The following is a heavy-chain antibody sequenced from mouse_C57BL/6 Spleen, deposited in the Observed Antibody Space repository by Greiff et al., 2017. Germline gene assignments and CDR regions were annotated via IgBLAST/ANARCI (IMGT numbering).Heavy chain of an antibody. Sequence: VQQKESGAELVKPGASVKLSCTASGFNIKDYYMHWVKQRTEQGLEWIGRIDPEDGETKYAPKFQGKATITADTSSNTAYLQLSSLTSEDTAVYYCARGKDYGSHYFDYWGQGTTLTVSS. CDR1: GFNIKDYY. V-gene: IGHV14-2*01. CDR2: IDPEDGET. CDR3: ARGKDYGSHYFDY. J-gene: IGHJ2*01. D-gene: IGHD1-1*01.